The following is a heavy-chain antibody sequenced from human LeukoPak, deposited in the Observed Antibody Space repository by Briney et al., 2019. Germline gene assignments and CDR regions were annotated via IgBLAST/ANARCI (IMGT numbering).Heavy chain of an antibody. CDR1: GYTFTGYY. CDR3: ARGRGYGDYVGTLDY. Sequence: ASVKVSCKASGYTFTGYYMHWVRQAPGQGLEWMGWINPNSGGTNYAQKLQGRVTMTTDTSTSTAYMELRSLRSDDTAVYYCARGRGYGDYVGTLDYWGQGTLVTVSS. CDR2: INPNSGGT. J-gene: IGHJ4*02. V-gene: IGHV1-2*02. D-gene: IGHD4-17*01.